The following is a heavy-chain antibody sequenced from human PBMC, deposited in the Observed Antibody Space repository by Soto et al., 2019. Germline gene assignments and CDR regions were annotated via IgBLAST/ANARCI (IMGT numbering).Heavy chain of an antibody. CDR3: ARIALGGVVPRPNYYGMDV. CDR1: GGSISSYY. Sequence: SKTLSLTCTVSGGSISSYYWSWIRQPPGKGLEWIGYIYYSGSTNYNPSLKSRVTISVDTSKNQFSLKLSSVTAADTAVYYCARIALGGVVPRPNYYGMDVWGQGTTVTVSS. D-gene: IGHD3-16*01. J-gene: IGHJ6*02. V-gene: IGHV4-59*01. CDR2: IYYSGST.